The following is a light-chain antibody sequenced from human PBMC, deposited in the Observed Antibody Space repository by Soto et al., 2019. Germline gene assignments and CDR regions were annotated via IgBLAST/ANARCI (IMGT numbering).Light chain of an antibody. V-gene: IGKV3-11*01. CDR2: DAS. J-gene: IGKJ4*01. CDR3: QHRINWPLT. Sequence: EIVLTQSPATLSLSPGERATLSCRASQSVSTYLAWYQQKPGQAPRLLIHDASNRATGIPARFSGSGSGTDFTLTISGLEPEDFAVYYCQHRINWPLTFGGGTKVEIK. CDR1: QSVSTY.